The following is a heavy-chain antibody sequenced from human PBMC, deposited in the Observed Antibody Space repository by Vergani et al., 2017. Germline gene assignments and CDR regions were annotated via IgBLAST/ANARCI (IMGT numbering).Heavy chain of an antibody. J-gene: IGHJ6*03. Sequence: QVQLVESGGGVVQPGRSLRLSCAASGFTFSNYAMHWVRQAPGKGLECVAIISYDGSNKYYVDSVKGRFTISRDNSKNTLYLQMNSLRAEDTAVYYCARDPGQYSSSQNYYYYMDVWGKG. D-gene: IGHD6-13*01. CDR1: GFTFSNYA. CDR3: ARDPGQYSSSQNYYYYMDV. V-gene: IGHV3-30-3*01. CDR2: ISYDGSNK.